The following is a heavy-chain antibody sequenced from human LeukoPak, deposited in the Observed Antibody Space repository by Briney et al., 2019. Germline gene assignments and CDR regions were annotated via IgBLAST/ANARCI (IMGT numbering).Heavy chain of an antibody. CDR3: VRARTTVLNLFDY. Sequence: GGSLRLSCAASGFTFSSHWMHWARQAPGKGLVWVSRINGDETSTAYADSVKGRFTISRDNAKNTLYLQMNSLRADDTAVYYCVRARTTVLNLFDYWGQGTLVTVSS. D-gene: IGHD4-17*01. V-gene: IGHV3-74*01. CDR2: INGDETST. CDR1: GFTFSSHW. J-gene: IGHJ4*02.